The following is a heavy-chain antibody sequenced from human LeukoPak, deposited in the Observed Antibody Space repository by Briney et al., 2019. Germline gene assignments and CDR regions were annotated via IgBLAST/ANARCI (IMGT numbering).Heavy chain of an antibody. CDR2: ISNTGGSK. D-gene: IGHD3-22*01. V-gene: IGHV3-23*01. Sequence: GGSLRLSCAASGFTFSSYGMSWVRQAPGKGLEWVSAISNTGGSKYYADSVKGRFTISRDNAKNSLFLQMNSLRAEDTALYYCARAGMDGRGYYQGFDYWGQGTLVTVSS. CDR1: GFTFSSYG. CDR3: ARAGMDGRGYYQGFDY. J-gene: IGHJ4*02.